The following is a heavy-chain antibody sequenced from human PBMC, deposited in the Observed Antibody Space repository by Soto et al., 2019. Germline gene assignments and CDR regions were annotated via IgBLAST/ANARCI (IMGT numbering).Heavy chain of an antibody. V-gene: IGHV3-30*18. D-gene: IGHD5-12*01. CDR3: AKGEMATNKYWYLDL. J-gene: IGHJ2*01. Sequence: QVQLVESGGGVVQPGRSLRLSCAASGFTFSSYGMHWVRQAPGKGLEWVAVISYDGSNKYYADSVKGRFTISRDNSKNQVDLQMDSLRAEDKAVYYFAKGEMATNKYWYLDLWGRGTLVTVSS. CDR2: ISYDGSNK. CDR1: GFTFSSYG.